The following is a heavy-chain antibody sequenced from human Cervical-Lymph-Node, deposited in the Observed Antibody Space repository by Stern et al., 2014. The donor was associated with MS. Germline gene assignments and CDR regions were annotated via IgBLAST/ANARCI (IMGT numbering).Heavy chain of an antibody. CDR1: GYTFTSYG. Sequence: QVQLVQSGAEVKKPGASVKVSCKASGYTFTSYGISWVRQAPGQGLEWMGWISDYNGNTNYAQKLQGRVTMTTDTSTSTAYMELRSLRSDDTAVYYCAREADYYGSGSYSNWFDPWGQGTLVTVSS. CDR2: ISDYNGNT. D-gene: IGHD3-10*01. J-gene: IGHJ5*02. CDR3: AREADYYGSGSYSNWFDP. V-gene: IGHV1-18*01.